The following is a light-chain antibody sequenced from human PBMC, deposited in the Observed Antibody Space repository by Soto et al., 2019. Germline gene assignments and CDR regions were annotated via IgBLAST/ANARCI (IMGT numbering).Light chain of an antibody. Sequence: VAVAVEATLSFRASQSVSSNLAWYQQKPGQATRLLIYGASTRATGIPPRFSGSGSGREVTLTISCVVSEDLAVRYCQQSNNWPQLFGEGTQLDIK. V-gene: IGKV3-15*01. CDR1: QSVSSN. J-gene: IGKJ1*01. CDR3: QQSNNWPQL. CDR2: GAS.